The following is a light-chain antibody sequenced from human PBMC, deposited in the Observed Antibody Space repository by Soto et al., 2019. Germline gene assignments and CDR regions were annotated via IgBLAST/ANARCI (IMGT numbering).Light chain of an antibody. J-gene: IGKJ1*01. V-gene: IGKV1-5*03. CDR2: RAS. Sequence: DIQMTQSPSTLSASVGDTVTITCRASQSISSWLDWYQQKPGKAPKLLIYRASTLQSGVPSRFSASGSGTEFILTISSLQPDDFATYYCQLYDTYSGTFGQGTKV. CDR3: QLYDTYSGT. CDR1: QSISSW.